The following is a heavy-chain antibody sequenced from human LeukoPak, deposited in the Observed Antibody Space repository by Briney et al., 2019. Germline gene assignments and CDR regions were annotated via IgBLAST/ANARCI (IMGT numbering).Heavy chain of an antibody. CDR1: GFTFSNHN. J-gene: IGHJ4*02. CDR2: ISSSSDTI. Sequence: GGSLRLSCAAPGFTFSNHNMNWVRQAPGKGLEWVSYISSSSDTIYCADSVKGRFTISRDNAKNSLYLQMNSLRAEDTAVYYCAKDREYSSSGAPSDYWGQGTLVTVSS. CDR3: AKDREYSSSGAPSDY. D-gene: IGHD6-13*01. V-gene: IGHV3-48*04.